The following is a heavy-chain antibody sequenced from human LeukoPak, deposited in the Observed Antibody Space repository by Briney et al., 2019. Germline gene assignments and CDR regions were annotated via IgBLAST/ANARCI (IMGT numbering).Heavy chain of an antibody. Sequence: PGGSLRLSCAASGFTFSSYGMHWVRQAPGKGLEWVAVIWYDGSNKYYADSVKGRFTISRDNSKNTLYLQMNSLRAEDTAVYYCARGASVVDTAMVPFDYWGQGTLVTVSS. J-gene: IGHJ4*02. V-gene: IGHV3-33*01. CDR3: ARGASVVDTAMVPFDY. D-gene: IGHD5-18*01. CDR2: IWYDGSNK. CDR1: GFTFSSYG.